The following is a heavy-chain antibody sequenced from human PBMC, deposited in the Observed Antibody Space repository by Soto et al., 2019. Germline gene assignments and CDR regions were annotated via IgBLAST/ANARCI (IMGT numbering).Heavy chain of an antibody. V-gene: IGHV2-70*04. D-gene: IGHD6-13*01. CDR3: ARIRTAAGYFDY. J-gene: IGHJ4*02. CDR2: IDWDDDK. CDR1: GFSLSTSGMR. Sequence: SGPTLVNPKQTLTLTCTFSGFSLSTSGMRVSWIRQPPGKALEWLARIDWDDDKFYSTSLKTRLTISKDTSKNQVVLTMTNMDPVDTXTYYCARIRTAAGYFDYWGQGTLVTVSS.